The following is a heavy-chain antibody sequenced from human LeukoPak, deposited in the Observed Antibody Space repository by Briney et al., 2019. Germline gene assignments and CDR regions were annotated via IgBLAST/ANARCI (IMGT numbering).Heavy chain of an antibody. J-gene: IGHJ4*02. D-gene: IGHD6-19*01. CDR1: GYTFTSYG. CDR3: ARVLTGSGWYKDY. V-gene: IGHV1-18*04. Sequence: ASVKVSCKASGYTFTSYGISWVRQAPGQGLEWMGWISGYNGNTNYAQKLQGRVTMTTDTSTSTVYMELRSLGSDDTAVYYCARVLTGSGWYKDYWGQGTLVTVSS. CDR2: ISGYNGNT.